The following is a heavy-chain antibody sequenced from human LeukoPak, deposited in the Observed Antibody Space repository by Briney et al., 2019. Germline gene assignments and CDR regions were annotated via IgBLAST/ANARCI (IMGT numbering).Heavy chain of an antibody. CDR3: AKDQGYSYGTYYFDY. CDR2: IRYDGSNK. J-gene: IGHJ4*02. CDR1: GFTFSSYG. Sequence: GGSLRLSCAASGFTFSSYGMHWVRQAPGKGLEWVAFIRYDGSNKYYADSVKGRFTISRDNSKNTLYLQMNSLRAEATTVYYCAKDQGYSYGTYYFDYWGQGTLVTVSS. V-gene: IGHV3-30*02. D-gene: IGHD5-18*01.